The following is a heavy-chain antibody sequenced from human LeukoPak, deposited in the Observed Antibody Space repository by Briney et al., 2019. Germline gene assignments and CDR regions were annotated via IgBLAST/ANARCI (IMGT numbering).Heavy chain of an antibody. Sequence: GPSVKVSCKASGYTFTVHYMHWLRQAPGQGLEWMGWIKPDSGATNFAQNFQGRVTMTSDTSINTAYMELSSLTSDDTAMYYCARDHDYGPDYWGQGTLVTVSA. CDR1: GYTFTVHY. J-gene: IGHJ4*02. CDR3: ARDHDYGPDY. D-gene: IGHD4/OR15-4a*01. CDR2: IKPDSGAT. V-gene: IGHV1-2*02.